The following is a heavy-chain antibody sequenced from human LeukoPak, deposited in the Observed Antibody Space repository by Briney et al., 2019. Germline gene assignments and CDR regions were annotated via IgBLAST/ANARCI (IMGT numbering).Heavy chain of an antibody. Sequence: PGGSLRLSCAASGFTFSSYSMNWVRQAPGKGLEWVSSISSGSSYIYYADSVKGRFTISRDNAKNSLYLQMNSLRAEDTAVYYCARAAQIAVATDAFDIWGQGTMVTVSS. D-gene: IGHD6-19*01. J-gene: IGHJ3*02. CDR2: ISSGSSYI. CDR3: ARAAQIAVATDAFDI. V-gene: IGHV3-21*01. CDR1: GFTFSSYS.